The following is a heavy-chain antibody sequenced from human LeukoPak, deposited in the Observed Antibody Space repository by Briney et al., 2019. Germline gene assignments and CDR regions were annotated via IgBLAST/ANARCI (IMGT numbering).Heavy chain of an antibody. CDR2: IYYSGRT. V-gene: IGHV4-39*01. J-gene: IGHJ1*01. CDR3: ARRRYYDGSGYLE. CDR1: GDSVSRSDSY. Sequence: SETLSLTCSVSGDSVSRSDSYWDWIRQPPGKGLERVGTIYYSGRTYYSPSLKSRVTMSVDPSNNQFSLNLRSVTAADTALYYCARRRYYDGSGYLEWGQGTLLSVSS. D-gene: IGHD3-22*01.